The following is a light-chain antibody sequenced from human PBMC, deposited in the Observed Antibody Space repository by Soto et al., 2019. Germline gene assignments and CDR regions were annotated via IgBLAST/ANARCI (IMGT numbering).Light chain of an antibody. CDR3: KSYDLSLSAYV. J-gene: IGLJ1*01. Sequence: QSVLTQPPSVSGAPGQRVTISCTGSSSNIGAGHDVHWYQQFPGTAPQLLIFGNDNRPSGVPDRFSGSKSGSSASLAITGLQAEDGSDLYCKSYDLSLSAYVFGTGTKLTVL. V-gene: IGLV1-40*01. CDR2: GND. CDR1: SSNIGAGHD.